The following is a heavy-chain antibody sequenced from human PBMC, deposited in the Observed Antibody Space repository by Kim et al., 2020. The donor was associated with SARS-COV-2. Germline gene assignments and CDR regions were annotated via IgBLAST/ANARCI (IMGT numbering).Heavy chain of an antibody. D-gene: IGHD4-4*01. CDR3: ARVPVGASNWYYFDS. V-gene: IGHV3-11*05. Sequence: GGSLRLSCEASGINFSDYYMSWIRQAPGKGLEWVSYISSSGSYTKYADSLKGRFTISRDNAENSLYLEMNSLSADDTAVYYCARVPVGASNWYYFDSWG. J-gene: IGHJ4*01. CDR1: GINFSDYY. CDR2: ISSSGSYT.